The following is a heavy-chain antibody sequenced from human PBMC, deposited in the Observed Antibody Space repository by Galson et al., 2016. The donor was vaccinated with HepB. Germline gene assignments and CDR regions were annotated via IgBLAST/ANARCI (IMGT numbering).Heavy chain of an antibody. Sequence: SVKVSCKASGGTFNSFAVSWVRQAPGQGLEWMGVIIPIFGAVNYAEKFQGRVTITADESTSTSYMELSSLRSEDTAIYYCARDTRLDSTVLSGYLDYWGQGTLVTVSS. D-gene: IGHD2-15*01. CDR2: IIPIFGAV. J-gene: IGHJ4*02. CDR1: GGTFNSFA. V-gene: IGHV1-69*13. CDR3: ARDTRLDSTVLSGYLDY.